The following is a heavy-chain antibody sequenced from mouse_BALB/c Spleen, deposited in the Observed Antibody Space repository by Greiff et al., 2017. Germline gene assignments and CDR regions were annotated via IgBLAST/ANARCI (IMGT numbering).Heavy chain of an antibody. D-gene: IGHD2-2*01. V-gene: IGHV3-8*02. CDR1: GDSITSCY. CDR2: ISYSGST. CDR3: EDGYDDAMDY. Sequence: DVKLQESGPSLVKPSQSLSLTCSASGDSITSCYWNWIRKFPGNKLEYMGYISYSGSTYYNPSLKSRISITRDTSKNQYYLQLNSVTTEDTATYYCEDGYDDAMDYWGQGTSVTVSS. J-gene: IGHJ4*01.